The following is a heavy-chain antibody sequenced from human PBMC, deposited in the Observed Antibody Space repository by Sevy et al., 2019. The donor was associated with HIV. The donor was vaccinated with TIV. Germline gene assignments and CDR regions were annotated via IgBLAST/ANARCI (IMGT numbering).Heavy chain of an antibody. CDR3: ARFYCSSTSCYTGYGMDV. CDR1: GGTFSSYA. Sequence: ASVKVSCKASGGTFSSYAISWVRQAPGQGLEWMGGIIPIFGTANYAQKFQGRVTITTDESTSTAYMELSSLRSEDTAVYYCARFYCSSTSCYTGYGMDVWGQGTTVTVSS. V-gene: IGHV1-69*05. J-gene: IGHJ6*02. D-gene: IGHD2-2*02. CDR2: IIPIFGTA.